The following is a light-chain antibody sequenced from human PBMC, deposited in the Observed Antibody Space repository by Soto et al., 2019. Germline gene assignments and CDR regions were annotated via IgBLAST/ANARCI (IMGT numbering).Light chain of an antibody. Sequence: DIQMTQSPSTLSASVGDRVTITCRASQSISGWLAWYQQRPGKAPKLLIYRASSLESGVPPTFSGSGSGTEFTLTISSLQPGDFATYYCQQHESWPLTFGGGTKVEIK. J-gene: IGKJ4*01. CDR2: RAS. V-gene: IGKV1-5*03. CDR1: QSISGW. CDR3: QQHESWPLT.